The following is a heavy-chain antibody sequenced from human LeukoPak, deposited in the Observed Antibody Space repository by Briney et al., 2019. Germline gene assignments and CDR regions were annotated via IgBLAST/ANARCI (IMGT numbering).Heavy chain of an antibody. D-gene: IGHD2-2*01. J-gene: IGHJ6*03. Sequence: PGGPLRLSCAASGFTVSSNYVSWVRQAPGKGLDWVSVIYSGGSTYYADSVKGRFTISRDSSKNTLNLQMNSLRAEDTAVYYCACGSTHLYYYYMDVWGKGTTVTVSS. CDR3: ACGSTHLYYYYMDV. CDR1: GFTVSSNY. V-gene: IGHV3-53*01. CDR2: IYSGGST.